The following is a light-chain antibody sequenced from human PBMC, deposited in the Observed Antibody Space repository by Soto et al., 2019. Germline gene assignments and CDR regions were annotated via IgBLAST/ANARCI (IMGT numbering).Light chain of an antibody. CDR2: KAS. Sequence: GERATLSCMASQSVSSSYLAWYQQKPGQAPRLLIYKASSLESGVPSRFSGSGSGTEFTLTISSLQPDDFATYYCQQYNSYSITFGQGTRLEI. V-gene: IGKV1-5*03. CDR1: QSVSSS. CDR3: QQYNSYSIT. J-gene: IGKJ5*01.